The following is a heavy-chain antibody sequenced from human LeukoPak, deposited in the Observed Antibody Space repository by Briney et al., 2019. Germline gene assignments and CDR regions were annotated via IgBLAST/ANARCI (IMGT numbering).Heavy chain of an antibody. D-gene: IGHD6-13*01. Sequence: GGSLRLSCAASGFTFSSYAMSWVRQAPGKGLEWVSAISGSGGSTYYADSVKGRFTISRDNSKNTLYLQMNSLRAEDTAVYYCAKDNIGAAGTPPGRFDYWGQGTLVTVSS. CDR3: AKDNIGAAGTPPGRFDY. CDR2: ISGSGGST. V-gene: IGHV3-23*01. J-gene: IGHJ4*02. CDR1: GFTFSSYA.